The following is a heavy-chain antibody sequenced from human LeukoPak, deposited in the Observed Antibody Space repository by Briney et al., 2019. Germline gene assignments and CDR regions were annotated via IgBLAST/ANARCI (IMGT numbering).Heavy chain of an antibody. Sequence: GRSLRLSCAASGFTFSSYGMHWVRQAPGKGLEWVAVISYDGSTKYYADSVKGRFTISRDNSKNTLYLQINRLGADDTADYYLANDQEDGSSGLVDYWLQGTLVTVSS. CDR1: GFTFSSYG. J-gene: IGHJ4*02. D-gene: IGHD6-13*01. CDR2: ISYDGSTK. V-gene: IGHV3-30*18. CDR3: ANDQEDGSSGLVDY.